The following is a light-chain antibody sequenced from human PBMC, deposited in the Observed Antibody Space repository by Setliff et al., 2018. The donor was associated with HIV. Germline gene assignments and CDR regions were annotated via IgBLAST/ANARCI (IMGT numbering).Light chain of an antibody. CDR2: ENN. V-gene: IGLV1-51*01. CDR1: TSNIGNNY. CDR3: RTWDSSLSAGPWV. J-gene: IGLJ3*02. Sequence: SVLTQPPSVSAAPGQKVTISCSGSTSNIGNNYVSWYQQLPGTAPRLLIYENNKRPSGIPDRFSGSKSGTSATLGITGLQTGDEADYYCRTWDSSLSAGPWVFGGGTKVTVL.